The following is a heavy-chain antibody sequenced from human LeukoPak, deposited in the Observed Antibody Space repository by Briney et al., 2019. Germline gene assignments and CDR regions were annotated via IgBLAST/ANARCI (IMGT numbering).Heavy chain of an antibody. CDR1: GGSISSYY. CDR3: ARHASYYYDSSGYPRMDV. Sequence: SETLSLTCTVSGGSISSYYWSWIRQAPGKGLEWIGYIYYSGSTNYNPSLKSRVTISVDTSKNQFSLKLSSVTAADTAVYYCARHASYYYDSSGYPRMDVWGKGTTVTVSS. V-gene: IGHV4-59*08. J-gene: IGHJ6*04. CDR2: IYYSGST. D-gene: IGHD3-22*01.